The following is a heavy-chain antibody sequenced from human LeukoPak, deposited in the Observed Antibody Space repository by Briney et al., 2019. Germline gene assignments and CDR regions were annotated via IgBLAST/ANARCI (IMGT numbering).Heavy chain of an antibody. CDR3: ARKDSRPGIAVAGADY. CDR2: IYPGDSDT. D-gene: IGHD6-19*01. V-gene: IGHV5-51*01. Sequence: GESLQISCQGSGYSFTSYWIGWVRQMPGKGLEWMGIIYPGDSDTRYSPSFQGQVTISADKSISTAYLQWSSLKASDTAMYYCARKDSRPGIAVAGADYWGQGTLVTVSS. CDR1: GYSFTSYW. J-gene: IGHJ4*02.